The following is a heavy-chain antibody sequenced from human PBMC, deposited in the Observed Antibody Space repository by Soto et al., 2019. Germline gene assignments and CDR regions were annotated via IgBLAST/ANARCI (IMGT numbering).Heavy chain of an antibody. V-gene: IGHV3-23*01. CDR3: AKDPSGGSPI. D-gene: IGHD2-15*01. J-gene: IGHJ3*02. Sequence: EVQLLESGGGLVQPGGSLGLSGAALGLTFSGKARSWARQAPGKGLEWVSAISGSGGSTYYADSVKGRFTISRDNSKNTLYLQMNSLRAEDTAVYYCAKDPSGGSPIWGQGTMVTVSS. CDR2: ISGSGGST. CDR1: GLTFSGKA.